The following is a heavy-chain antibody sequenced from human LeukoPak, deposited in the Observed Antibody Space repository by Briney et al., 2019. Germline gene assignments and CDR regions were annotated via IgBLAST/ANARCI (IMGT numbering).Heavy chain of an antibody. Sequence: ASVKVSCKASGYTFTGYYMYWVRQAPGQGLEWMGFINPNNGGTNFAQKFQGRVTMTRDTSLSTAYMELSRLTADGTAVYYCARVVSAANDYWGQGTLVTVSS. CDR1: GYTFTGYY. V-gene: IGHV1-2*02. D-gene: IGHD2-21*02. CDR2: INPNNGGT. J-gene: IGHJ4*02. CDR3: ARVVSAANDY.